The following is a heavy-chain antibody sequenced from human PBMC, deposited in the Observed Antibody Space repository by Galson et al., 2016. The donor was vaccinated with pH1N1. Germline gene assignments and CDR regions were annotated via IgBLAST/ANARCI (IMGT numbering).Heavy chain of an antibody. Sequence: SVKVSCKASGGTFSSYAISWVRQAPGHGLEWMGGIIPIFGILNYAQNFQGRVTITADEFTSTAYMELSSLTSEDTAVYYCAGAGFGAYEFDSWGQGTLVTVSS. CDR3: AGAGFGAYEFDS. J-gene: IGHJ4*02. CDR2: IIPIFGIL. V-gene: IGHV1-69*13. CDR1: GGTFSSYA. D-gene: IGHD4-17*01.